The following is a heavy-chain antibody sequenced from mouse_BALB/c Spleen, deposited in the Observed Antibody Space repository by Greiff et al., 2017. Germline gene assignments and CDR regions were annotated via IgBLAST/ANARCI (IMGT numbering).Heavy chain of an antibody. D-gene: IGHD4-1*01. Sequence: EVKLMESGGGLVKPGGSLKLSCAASGFTFSSYAMSWVRQTPEKRLEWVASISSGSSTIYYADTVKGRFTISRDNPKNTLFLQMTSLRSEDTAMYYCARGLTGTGAMDYWGQGTSVTVSS. V-gene: IGHV5-17*02. CDR2: ISSGSSTI. CDR3: ARGLTGTGAMDY. J-gene: IGHJ4*01. CDR1: GFTFSSYA.